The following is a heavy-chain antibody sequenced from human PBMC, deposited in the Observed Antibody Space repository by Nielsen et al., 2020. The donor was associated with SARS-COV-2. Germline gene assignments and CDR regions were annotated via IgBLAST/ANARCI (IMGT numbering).Heavy chain of an antibody. D-gene: IGHD4-23*01. Sequence: PGGSLRLSCAASGFTVSSNYMSWVRQAPGKGLEWVSVIYSGGSTYYADSVKGRFTISRDNSKNTLYLQMNSLRAEDTAVYYCARGIYGGNIAAFDYWGQGTLVTVSS. CDR3: ARGIYGGNIAAFDY. J-gene: IGHJ4*02. CDR2: IYSGGST. CDR1: GFTVSSNY. V-gene: IGHV3-53*01.